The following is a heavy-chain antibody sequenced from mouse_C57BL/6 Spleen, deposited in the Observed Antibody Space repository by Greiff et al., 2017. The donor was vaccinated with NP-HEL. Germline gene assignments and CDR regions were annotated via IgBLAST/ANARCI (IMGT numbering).Heavy chain of an antibody. Sequence: QVQLKESGPGLVAPSQSLSITCTASGFSLTSYSISWVRQPPGKGLEWLGVIWNGGGTNYNYALKSRLGTSKDNSKSQIFLKMNSLQTDDTDRYYWARSSRLGRGGGFYAMDYWGQGTSVTVSS. CDR1: GFSLTSYS. CDR2: IWNGGGT. V-gene: IGHV2-9-1*01. CDR3: ARSSRLGRGGGFYAMDY. D-gene: IGHD4-1*01. J-gene: IGHJ4*01.